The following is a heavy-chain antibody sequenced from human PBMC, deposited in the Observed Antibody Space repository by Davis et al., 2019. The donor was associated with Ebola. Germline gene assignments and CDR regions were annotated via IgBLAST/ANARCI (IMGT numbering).Heavy chain of an antibody. Sequence: ASVKVSCKASGYTFTSYGISWVRQAPGQGLEWMGWISAYNGNTNYAQKLQGRVTMTTDTSTSTAYMELRSLRSDDTAVYYCARDTMVRGESTGWDVWGQGTTVTVSS. CDR2: ISAYNGNT. CDR1: GYTFTSYG. CDR3: ARDTMVRGESTGWDV. V-gene: IGHV1-18*01. J-gene: IGHJ6*02. D-gene: IGHD3-10*01.